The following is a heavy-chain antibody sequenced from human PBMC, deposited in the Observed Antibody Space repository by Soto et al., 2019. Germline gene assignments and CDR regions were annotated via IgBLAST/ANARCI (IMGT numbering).Heavy chain of an antibody. J-gene: IGHJ4*02. V-gene: IGHV3-73*01. CDR1: GFTFSGSA. CDR3: TRPPPYYYDSSGYTEVPFDY. CDR2: IRSKANSYAT. D-gene: IGHD3-22*01. Sequence: GGSRRLSCTSSGFTFSGSAMHWFRQASGHGLEWVGRIRSKANSYATAYAASVKGRFTISRDDSKNTAYLQMNSLKTEDTAVYYCTRPPPYYYDSSGYTEVPFDYWGQGTLVTLSS.